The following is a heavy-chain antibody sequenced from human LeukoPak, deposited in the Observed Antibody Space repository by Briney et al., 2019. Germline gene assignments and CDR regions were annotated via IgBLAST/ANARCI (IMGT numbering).Heavy chain of an antibody. Sequence: PGGSLRLSCAASGFTLRCFSMNCVRQAPGKGLEGVSSITSGNYMYYADSVKGRFTISRDNAKNSLYLQMNSLRAEDTAVYYCAREVEGSTSSSEAYWGQGTLVTVSS. CDR2: ITSGNYM. J-gene: IGHJ4*02. V-gene: IGHV3-21*01. D-gene: IGHD6-6*01. CDR1: GFTLRCFS. CDR3: AREVEGSTSSSEAY.